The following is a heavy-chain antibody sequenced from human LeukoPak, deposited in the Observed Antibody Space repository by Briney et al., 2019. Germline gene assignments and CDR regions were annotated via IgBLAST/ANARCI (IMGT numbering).Heavy chain of an antibody. CDR3: GPSDRTGLT. CDR1: GFTFSRHW. CDR2: TNTDGSST. D-gene: IGHD2-8*02. J-gene: IGHJ5*02. V-gene: IGHV3-74*01. Sequence: QPGGSLRLSCEVSGFTFSRHWMHWVRQAPGGGLVWVSRTNTDGSSTNYVDSVKGRFTVSRDNAKNTMYLQMNSLSAEDTAVYYCGPSDRTGLTWGQGTLVTVSS.